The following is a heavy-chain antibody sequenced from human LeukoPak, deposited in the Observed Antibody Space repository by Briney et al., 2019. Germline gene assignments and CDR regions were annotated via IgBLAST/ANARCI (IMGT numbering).Heavy chain of an antibody. V-gene: IGHV3-48*03. D-gene: IGHD5-18*01. CDR3: AKGLWSHFDY. Sequence: PGGSLRLSCAASGFTSSSYEMNWVRQAPGKGLEWVSYISSSGSTIYYIDSVKGRFTISRDNSKNTLYLQMNSLRAEDTAIYYCAKGLWSHFDYWGQGTLVTVSS. J-gene: IGHJ4*02. CDR1: GFTSSSYE. CDR2: ISSSGSTI.